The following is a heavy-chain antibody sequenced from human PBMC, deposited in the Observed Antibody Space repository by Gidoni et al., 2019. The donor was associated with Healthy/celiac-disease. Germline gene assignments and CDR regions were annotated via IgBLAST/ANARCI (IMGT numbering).Heavy chain of an antibody. CDR2: INRNSGGT. Sequence: QVQLVQSGAEVKKPGASVKVSCTASGYTFTGSYMHWVRQAPGQGLEWMGRINRNSGGTNDAQKFQGRVTMTRDTSISTAYMELSRLRSDDTAVYYCARGVFSNYANYYDYYMDVWGKGTTVTVSS. CDR3: ARGVFSNYANYYDYYMDV. CDR1: GYTFTGSY. D-gene: IGHD4-4*01. J-gene: IGHJ6*03. V-gene: IGHV1-2*06.